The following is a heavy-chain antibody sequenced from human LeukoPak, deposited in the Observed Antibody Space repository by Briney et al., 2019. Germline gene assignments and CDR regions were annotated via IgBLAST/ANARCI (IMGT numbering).Heavy chain of an antibody. D-gene: IGHD3-22*01. V-gene: IGHV4-4*09. CDR3: AKSYYDYSTYYSYYFNL. J-gene: IGHJ4*02. CDR1: GGSISSDY. Sequence: SETLSLTCTVSGGSISSDYWSWIRQPPGRGLEWIGYIYTDGSTNYNPSLKSRVTISVDTSKNQFTLKLSSVTAADTAVYYCAKSYYDYSTYYSYYFNLWGQGALVTVSS. CDR2: IYTDGST.